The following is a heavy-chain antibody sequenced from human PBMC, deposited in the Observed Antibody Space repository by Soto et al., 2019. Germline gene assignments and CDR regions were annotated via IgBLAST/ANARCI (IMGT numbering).Heavy chain of an antibody. CDR3: ARHWLSGSSYY. V-gene: IGHV1-8*02. J-gene: IGHJ4*02. CDR1: CSTYPIYG. D-gene: IGHD1-26*01. CDR2: MNPNSGNT. Sequence: ASGTVSFTGSCSTYPIYGVSLVRQAPGQGLEWMGWMNPNSGNTGYAQKFKGRVTMTRNTSISTAYMELSSLRSEDTAVYYCARHWLSGSSYYWGQGKLVTFSS.